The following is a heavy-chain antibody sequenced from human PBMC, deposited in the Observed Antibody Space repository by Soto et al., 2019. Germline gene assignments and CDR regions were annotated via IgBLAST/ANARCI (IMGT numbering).Heavy chain of an antibody. Sequence: QLQLQESGPGLVKPSETLSLTCTVYGGSISSSSYYWGWIRQPPGKGLEWIVSSYYSGSTYYNPSLMRRVTISVYTSKNQCSLKLLSVTAAHPAVYSCARRHDSFYFDYWGQGTLVTVSS. V-gene: IGHV4-39*01. CDR3: ARRHDSFYFDY. CDR1: GGSISSSSYY. CDR2: SYYSGST. J-gene: IGHJ4*02. D-gene: IGHD3-22*01.